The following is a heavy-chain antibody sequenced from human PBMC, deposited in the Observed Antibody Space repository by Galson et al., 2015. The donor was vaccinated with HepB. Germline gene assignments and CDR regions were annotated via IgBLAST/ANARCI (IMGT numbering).Heavy chain of an antibody. J-gene: IGHJ4*02. CDR1: GYTFTSYN. Sequence: SVKVSCKASGYTFTSYNINWVRQAPGQGLEWMGGFDPEDGETIYAQKFQGRVTMTEDTSTDTAYMELSSLRSEDTAVYYCATQWEQGLGWGQGTLVTVSS. V-gene: IGHV1-24*01. D-gene: IGHD1-26*01. CDR2: FDPEDGET. CDR3: ATQWEQGLG.